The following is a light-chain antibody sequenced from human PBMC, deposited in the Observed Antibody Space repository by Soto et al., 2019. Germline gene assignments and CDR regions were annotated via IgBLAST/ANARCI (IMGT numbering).Light chain of an antibody. CDR2: AAS. CDR1: QSISSY. V-gene: IGKV1-39*01. J-gene: IGKJ1*01. CDR3: QQSYSTTGT. Sequence: DIQMTQSPSSLSASVGDRVTITCRASQSISSYLNWYQQKPGKAAKLLIYAASSLQSGVPSRFSGSGSGTDFTLTISSLQPEDFATYYCQQSYSTTGTFGQGTKVEIK.